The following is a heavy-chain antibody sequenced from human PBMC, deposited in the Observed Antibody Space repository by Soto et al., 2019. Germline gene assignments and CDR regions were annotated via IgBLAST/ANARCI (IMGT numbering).Heavy chain of an antibody. V-gene: IGHV3-9*01. D-gene: IGHD2-21*02. CDR2: ISWNSGSI. CDR1: GFTFDDYA. Sequence: GGSLRLSCAASGFTFDDYAMHWVRQAPGKGLEWVSGISWNSGSIGCADSVKGRFTISRDNAKNSLYLQMNSLRAEDTALYYCAKDIKVVVTAVIDYWGQGTLVTVSS. J-gene: IGHJ4*02. CDR3: AKDIKVVVTAVIDY.